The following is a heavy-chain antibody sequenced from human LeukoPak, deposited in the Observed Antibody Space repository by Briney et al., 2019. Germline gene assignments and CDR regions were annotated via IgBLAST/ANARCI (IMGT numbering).Heavy chain of an antibody. D-gene: IGHD6-13*01. CDR1: GFTFSSYW. J-gene: IGHJ5*02. V-gene: IGHV3-74*01. Sequence: PGGSLRLSCVASGFTFSSYWMHWFLQAPGKGLVWVSRINSDGSTTTYADSVKGRFTISRDNAKNTLYLQMNSLRAEDTAIYYCAILTGIAAAAWGQGTLVTVSS. CDR3: AILTGIAAAA. CDR2: INSDGSTT.